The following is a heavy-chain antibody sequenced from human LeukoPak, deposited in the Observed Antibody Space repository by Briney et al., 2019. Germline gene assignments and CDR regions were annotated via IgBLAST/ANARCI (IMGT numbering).Heavy chain of an antibody. D-gene: IGHD3-22*01. CDR3: ARRAGVGVVVPQMDFDY. CDR1: GGSISSSSYY. J-gene: IGHJ4*02. Sequence: SETLSLTCTVSGGSISSSSYYWGWIRQPPGKGLEWIGSIYYSGSTHYNPSLKSRVTISVDTSKNQFSLKLSSVTAADTAVYYCARRAGVGVVVPQMDFDYWGQGTLVTVSS. CDR2: IYYSGST. V-gene: IGHV4-39*01.